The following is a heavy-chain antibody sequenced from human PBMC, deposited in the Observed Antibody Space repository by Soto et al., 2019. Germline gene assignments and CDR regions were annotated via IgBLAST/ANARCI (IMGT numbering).Heavy chain of an antibody. J-gene: IGHJ6*02. CDR3: ASGQYRLSLSYSYYYVLEV. Sequence: QVQLVQSGAEVKKPGSSVKVSCKASRHPFTGRCVRWAPDARAQGRVCRGGLTPLFGTTNYAQKFQDRVTISADESTSIAYAELSSLRSEDTAVYYCASGQYRLSLSYSYYYVLEVWGQGTTVTVSS. CDR2: LTPLFGTT. CDR1: RHPFTGRC. V-gene: IGHV1-69*01. D-gene: IGHD2-2*01.